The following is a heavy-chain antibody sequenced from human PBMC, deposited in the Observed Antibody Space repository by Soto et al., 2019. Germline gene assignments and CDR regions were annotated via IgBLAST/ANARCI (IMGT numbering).Heavy chain of an antibody. CDR2: ISAYNGIT. CDR3: ARVGTPIDY. CDR1: GYTFTNFG. D-gene: IGHD7-27*01. V-gene: IGHV1-18*01. Sequence: QVQLVQSGAEVKKPGASVKVSCKASGYTFTNFGITWVRQAPGQGLEWMGWISAYNGITNSAQKLQDRVTMTTDTSTSTSYMELRSLRSDDTSIYYCARVGTPIDYGGQGTLVTVSS. J-gene: IGHJ4*02.